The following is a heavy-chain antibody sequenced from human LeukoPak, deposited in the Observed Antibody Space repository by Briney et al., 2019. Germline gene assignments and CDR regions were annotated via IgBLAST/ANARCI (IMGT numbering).Heavy chain of an antibody. Sequence: ASVKVSCKASGGTFSSYAISWVRQAPGQGLEWMGRIIPILGIANYAQKFQGRVTITADKSTSTAYMELSSLRSEDTAVYYCAREVGVGVVVPAALDYWGQGTLVTVSS. CDR3: AREVGVGVVVPAALDY. J-gene: IGHJ4*02. D-gene: IGHD2-2*01. V-gene: IGHV1-69*04. CDR2: IIPILGIA. CDR1: GGTFSSYA.